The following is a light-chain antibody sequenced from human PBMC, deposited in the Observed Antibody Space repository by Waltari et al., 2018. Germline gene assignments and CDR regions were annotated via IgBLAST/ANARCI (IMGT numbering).Light chain of an antibody. CDR3: QQYGSSIMYT. CDR2: GAS. J-gene: IGKJ2*01. Sequence: EVVLTQSPGALSLSPGERATVSCRASQSITKRYFAWYQQKPGQAPRLLIYGASNRAPGIPYRFSGSGSGTDFTLTISRLEPDDFAVYYCQQYGSSIMYTFGQGTKLEIK. CDR1: QSITKRY. V-gene: IGKV3-20*01.